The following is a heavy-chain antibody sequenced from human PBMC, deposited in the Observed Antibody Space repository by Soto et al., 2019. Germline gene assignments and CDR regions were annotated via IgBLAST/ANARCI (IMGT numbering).Heavy chain of an antibody. J-gene: IGHJ4*02. CDR3: ARDGDGYNN. CDR1: GGSVTSGSYY. V-gene: IGHV4-61*01. CDR2: IYSSGGT. Sequence: QVQLQESGPGLVKPSETLSLTCSVSGGSVTSGSYYWSWIRQPPGKGLEWIGYIYSSGGTSYNPSLKSRVTRSVDTSTNQFALKLTSVTAADTAVYYCARDGDGYNNWGQGTLVTVSS. D-gene: IGHD5-12*01.